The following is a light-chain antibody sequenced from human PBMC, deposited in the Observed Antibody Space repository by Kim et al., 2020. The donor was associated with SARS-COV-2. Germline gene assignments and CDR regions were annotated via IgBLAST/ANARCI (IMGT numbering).Light chain of an antibody. CDR2: PAS. J-gene: IGKJ4*01. Sequence: ASVGDRVTITCRASQGTSNSLSWFQQKPGKVPKRLIYPASSLQNGVPSRFSGSESGTEFTLTISSLQPEDSATYYCLQHNSYPLTFGGGTKVDIK. CDR1: QGTSNS. CDR3: LQHNSYPLT. V-gene: IGKV1-17*03.